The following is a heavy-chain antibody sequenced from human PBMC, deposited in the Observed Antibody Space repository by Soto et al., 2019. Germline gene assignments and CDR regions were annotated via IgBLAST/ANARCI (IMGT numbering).Heavy chain of an antibody. V-gene: IGHV3-30*18. CDR1: GFTFSSYG. Sequence: VGSLRLSCAASGFTFSSYGMHWVRQAPGKGLEWVAVISYDGSNKYYADSVKGRFTISRDNSKNTLYLQMNSLRAEDTAVYYCAKDRYYDSSGYHYYYYGMDVWGQGTTVTVSS. CDR2: ISYDGSNK. J-gene: IGHJ6*02. CDR3: AKDRYYDSSGYHYYYYGMDV. D-gene: IGHD3-22*01.